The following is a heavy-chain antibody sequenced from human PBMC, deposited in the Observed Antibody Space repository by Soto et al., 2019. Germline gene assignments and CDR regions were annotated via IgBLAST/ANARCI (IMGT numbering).Heavy chain of an antibody. CDR3: ARDLGYCTNGVCSTNTGGFDP. V-gene: IGHV4-31*03. CDR1: GGSISSGGYY. J-gene: IGHJ5*02. CDR2: IYYSGST. Sequence: PSETLSLTCTVSGGSISSGGYYWSWIRQHPGKGLEWIGYIYYSGSTYYNPSLKSRVTISVDTSKNLFSLKLSSVTAADTAVYYCARDLGYCTNGVCSTNTGGFDPWGQGTLVTVSS. D-gene: IGHD2-8*01.